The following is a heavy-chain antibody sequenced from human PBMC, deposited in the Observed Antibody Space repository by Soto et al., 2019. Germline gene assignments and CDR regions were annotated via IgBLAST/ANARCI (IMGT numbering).Heavy chain of an antibody. D-gene: IGHD6-13*01. Sequence: PGGSLRLSCAASGFTFSTYSMNWVRQAPGKGLEWFSYISSTSNTIYYADSVKGRFTISRDNAKNSLYLQMNSLRAEDTAVYYCARSTAVDYWGQGTLVTVSS. CDR1: GFTFSTYS. CDR2: ISSTSNTI. CDR3: ARSTAVDY. J-gene: IGHJ4*02. V-gene: IGHV3-48*01.